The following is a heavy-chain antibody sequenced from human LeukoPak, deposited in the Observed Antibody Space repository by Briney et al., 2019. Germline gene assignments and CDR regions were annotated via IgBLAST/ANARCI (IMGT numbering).Heavy chain of an antibody. CDR2: IYHSGST. J-gene: IGHJ3*02. CDR1: GGSITSSNW. Sequence: SETLSLTCVVSGGSITSSNWWSWVRQPPGKGLEWIGEIYHSGSTNYNPSLKSRVTISVDTSKNQFSLELNSMTAADAAVYYCAREKPSVGNDAFDIWGQGTMVTVSS. CDR3: AREKPSVGNDAFDI. D-gene: IGHD7-27*01. V-gene: IGHV4-4*02.